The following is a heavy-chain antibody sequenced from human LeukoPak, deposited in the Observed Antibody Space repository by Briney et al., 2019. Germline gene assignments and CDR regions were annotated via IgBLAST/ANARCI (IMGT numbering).Heavy chain of an antibody. V-gene: IGHV4-39*01. CDR1: GGSISSSSYY. J-gene: IGHJ5*02. CDR3: ARSPGRGSTYNWFDP. CDR2: IYYSGST. D-gene: IGHD3-10*01. Sequence: SETLSLTCTVSGGSISSSSYYWGWIRQPPGKGLEWIGSIYYSGSTYHNPSLKSRVTISVDTSKNQFSLKLSSVTAADTAVYYCARSPGRGSTYNWFDPWGQGTLVTVSS.